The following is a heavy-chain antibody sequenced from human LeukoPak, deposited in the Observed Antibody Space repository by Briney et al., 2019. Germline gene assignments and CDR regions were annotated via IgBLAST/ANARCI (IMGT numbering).Heavy chain of an antibody. V-gene: IGHV3-23*01. D-gene: IGHD6-19*01. CDR1: GFTFSSYA. CDR3: AKDLGPEYSSGWFEYFQH. J-gene: IGHJ1*01. CDR2: ISGSGGST. Sequence: GGSLRLSCAASGFTFSSYAMSWVRQAPGKGLEWVSAISGSGGSTYYADSVKGRFTISRDNSKNTMYLQMNSLRAEDTAVYYCAKDLGPEYSSGWFEYFQHWGQGTLVTVSS.